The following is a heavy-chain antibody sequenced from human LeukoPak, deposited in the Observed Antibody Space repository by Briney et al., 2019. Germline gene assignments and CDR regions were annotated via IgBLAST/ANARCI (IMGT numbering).Heavy chain of an antibody. CDR2: IIPIFGTA. CDR1: GGTFSSYA. V-gene: IGHV1-69*06. D-gene: IGHD2-21*01. CDR3: ARSRPPVFTGAY. J-gene: IGHJ4*02. Sequence: ASVKVSCKASGGTFSSYAISWVRQAPGQGLKWMGGIIPIFGTANYAQKFQGRVTITADKSTSTAYMELSRLRSDDTAVYYCARSRPPVFTGAYWGQGTLVTVSS.